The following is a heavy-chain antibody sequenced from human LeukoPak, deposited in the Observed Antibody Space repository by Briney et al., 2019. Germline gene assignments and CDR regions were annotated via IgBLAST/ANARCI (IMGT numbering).Heavy chain of an antibody. J-gene: IGHJ4*02. Sequence: PSETLSLTCTVSTYSISNGFYWGWIRQPPGKGLEWIASIHHSGSTYYSPSLKSRVTISVDTSKNRFSLNLRSVTAADTAVYYCARDPRFSPFDYWSQGTLVTVSS. CDR2: IHHSGST. CDR1: TYSISNGFY. CDR3: ARDPRFSPFDY. V-gene: IGHV4-38-2*02.